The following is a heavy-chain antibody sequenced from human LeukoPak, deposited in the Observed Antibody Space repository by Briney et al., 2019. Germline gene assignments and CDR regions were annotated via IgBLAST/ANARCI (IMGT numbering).Heavy chain of an antibody. Sequence: KGSETLSLTCAVYGGSFSGYYWSWVRQPPGKGLEWIGEINHSGSTNYNPSLKSRVTISVDTSKNQVSLKLSSVTAADTAVYYCARKDGDYWGQGILVTVSS. CDR2: INHSGST. D-gene: IGHD2-15*01. CDR3: ARKDGDY. V-gene: IGHV4-34*01. CDR1: GGSFSGYY. J-gene: IGHJ4*02.